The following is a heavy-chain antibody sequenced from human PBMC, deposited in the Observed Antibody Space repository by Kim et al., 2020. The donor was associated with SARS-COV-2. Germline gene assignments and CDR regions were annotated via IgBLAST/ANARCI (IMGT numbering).Heavy chain of an antibody. J-gene: IGHJ4*02. Sequence: GGSLRLSCAASGFTFSSYGMHWVRQAPGKGLEWVAVISYDPSNKYYIDSVKGRFTISRDNSKNTLYLQMNSLRAEDTAVYYCARRYGHYFDYWGQGTLVTVSS. CDR1: GFTFSSYG. CDR3: ARRYGHYFDY. CDR2: ISYDPSNK. V-gene: IGHV3-30*03. D-gene: IGHD5-18*01.